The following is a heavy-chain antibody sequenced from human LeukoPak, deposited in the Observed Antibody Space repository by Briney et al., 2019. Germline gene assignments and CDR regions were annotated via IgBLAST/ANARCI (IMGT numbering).Heavy chain of an antibody. D-gene: IGHD6-13*01. V-gene: IGHV3-23*01. CDR2: IYESGQTT. J-gene: IGHJ5*01. CDR3: TKIGRAASWDNWFES. CDR1: GFTFSSHA. Sequence: GGSLRLSCVGSGFTFSSHAMSWVRQAPEKGLEWVSGIYESGQTTHYADSVKGRFSISRDNSKNTLYLQMDSLRGEDTAVYYCTKIGRAASWDNWFESWGQGTLVTVSS.